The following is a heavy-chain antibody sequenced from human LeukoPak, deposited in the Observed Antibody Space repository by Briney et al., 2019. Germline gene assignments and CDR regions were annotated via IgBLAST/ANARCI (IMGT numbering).Heavy chain of an antibody. D-gene: IGHD2-2*01. CDR1: GGSFSGYY. Sequence: PSETLSLTCAVYGGSFSGYYWSWIRQPPGKGLEWIGEINHSGSTNYNPSLKSRVTISVDTSKNQFSLKLSSVTAADTAVYYCARVGDQIVVVPAALPKMYYFDYWGQGTLVTVSS. CDR3: ARVGDQIVVVPAALPKMYYFDY. V-gene: IGHV4-34*01. CDR2: INHSGST. J-gene: IGHJ4*02.